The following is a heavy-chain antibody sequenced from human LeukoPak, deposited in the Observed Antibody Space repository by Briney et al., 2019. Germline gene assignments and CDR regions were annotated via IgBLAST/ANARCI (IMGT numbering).Heavy chain of an antibody. D-gene: IGHD4-17*01. CDR1: GFTFSSYW. CDR2: INFDGTTT. V-gene: IGHV3-74*01. CDR3: AREGDYGDYVDY. Sequence: GGSLRLSCGASGFTFSSYWMHWVRQAPGKGPVWVSRINFDGTTTTYADSVEGRFTISRDNAKNSLYLQMNSLRAEDTAVYYCAREGDYGDYVDYWGQGTLVTVSS. J-gene: IGHJ4*02.